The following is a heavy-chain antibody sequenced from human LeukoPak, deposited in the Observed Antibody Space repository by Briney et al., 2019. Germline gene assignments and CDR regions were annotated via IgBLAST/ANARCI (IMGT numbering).Heavy chain of an antibody. Sequence: ASVKVSCKASGYTFTGYYMHWVRQAPGQGLEWMGWINPNSGGTNYAQKFQGRVTITRDTSISTAYMELSRLRSDDTAVYYCARDSAVMITFGGVIVHFDYWGQGTLVTVSS. CDR3: ARDSAVMITFGGVIVHFDY. V-gene: IGHV1-2*02. J-gene: IGHJ4*02. CDR1: GYTFTGYY. D-gene: IGHD3-16*02. CDR2: INPNSGGT.